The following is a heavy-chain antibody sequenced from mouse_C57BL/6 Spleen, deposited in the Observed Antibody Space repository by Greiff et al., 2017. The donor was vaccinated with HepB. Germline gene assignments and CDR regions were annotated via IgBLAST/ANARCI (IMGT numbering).Heavy chain of an antibody. D-gene: IGHD4-1*01. CDR2: INYDGSST. Sequence: EVHLVESEGGLVQPGSSMKFSCTASGFTFSDYYMAWVRQVPEKGLEWVANINYDGSSTYYLDSLKSRFIISRDNAKNILYLQMSSLKSEDTATYYCARDDWDGGFDYWGQGTTLTVSS. CDR3: ARDDWDGGFDY. J-gene: IGHJ2*01. CDR1: GFTFSDYY. V-gene: IGHV5-16*01.